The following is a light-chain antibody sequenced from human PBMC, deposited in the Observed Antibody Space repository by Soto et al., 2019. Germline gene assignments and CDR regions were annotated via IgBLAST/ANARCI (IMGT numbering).Light chain of an antibody. J-gene: IGLJ2*01. CDR3: ISYTRSYTWI. V-gene: IGLV2-14*01. Sequence: QSALTQPASVSGSPGQSITISCTGTSSDVGGNDDFVSWYQQHPGKAPKVIIYGVSKRPSGVANRCSCSKSCNTASLTISGLQAEVEAYDFCISYTRSYTWIFGGGTKVTVL. CDR1: SSDVGGNDDF. CDR2: GVS.